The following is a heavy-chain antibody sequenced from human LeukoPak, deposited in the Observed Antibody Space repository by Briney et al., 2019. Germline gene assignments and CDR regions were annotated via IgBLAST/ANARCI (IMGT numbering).Heavy chain of an antibody. CDR3: ARVVGRYYGSGSYYGGDYGMDV. J-gene: IGHJ6*02. D-gene: IGHD3-10*01. Sequence: ASVKVSCKASGYTFTGYYMHWVRQAPGQGLEWMGWINPNSGGTNYAQKFQGRVTMTRDTSISTAYMELSRLRSDDTAVYYCARVVGRYYGSGSYYGGDYGMDVWGQGTTVTVSS. CDR1: GYTFTGYY. V-gene: IGHV1-2*02. CDR2: INPNSGGT.